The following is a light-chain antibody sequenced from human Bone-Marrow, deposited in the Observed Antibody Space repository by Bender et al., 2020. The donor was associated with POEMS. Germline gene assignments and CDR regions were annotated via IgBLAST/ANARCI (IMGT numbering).Light chain of an antibody. CDR1: SSNIGSNT. Sequence: QSVLTQPPSASGTPGQRVTISCSGSSSNIGSNTVNWYQQIPGTAPKLLIYANDQRPSGVPDRFSGSKSGTSASLTISGLQSEDEANYYCSAWDDGLNGVAFGGGTKLTVL. CDR3: SAWDDGLNGVA. CDR2: AND. J-gene: IGLJ2*01. V-gene: IGLV1-44*01.